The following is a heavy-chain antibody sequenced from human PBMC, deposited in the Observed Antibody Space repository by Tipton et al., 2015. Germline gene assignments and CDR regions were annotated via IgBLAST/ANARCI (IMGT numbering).Heavy chain of an antibody. CDR1: GGSISRNY. V-gene: IGHV4-59*01. Sequence: GLVKPSETLSLTCNVSGGSISRNYWSWVRQPPGKNPEWIGDISYRGSTYYNPSLKGRVATSIDSSKNQFSLHLSSVTAADTAVYYCAREVWYNDSTGYDYWGQGTLVTVSS. CDR3: AREVWYNDSTGYDY. CDR2: ISYRGST. D-gene: IGHD3-22*01. J-gene: IGHJ4*02.